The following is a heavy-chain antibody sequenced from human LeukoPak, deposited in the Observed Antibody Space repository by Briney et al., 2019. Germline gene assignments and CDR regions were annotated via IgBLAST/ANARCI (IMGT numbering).Heavy chain of an antibody. CDR3: ARGEGGIAAAGTDF. D-gene: IGHD6-13*01. CDR1: GFTVSSNY. V-gene: IGHV3-53*01. CDR2: IYSGGST. Sequence: PGGSLRLSCAASGFTVSSNYMSWVRQAPGKGPEWVSVIYSGGSTYYEDSVKGRFTISRDNSKNTLYLQMNGLRVEDTAVYYCARGEGGIAAAGTDFWGQGTLVTVSS. J-gene: IGHJ4*02.